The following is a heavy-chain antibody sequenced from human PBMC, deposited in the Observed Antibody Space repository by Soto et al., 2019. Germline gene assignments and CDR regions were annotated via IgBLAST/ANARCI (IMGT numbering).Heavy chain of an antibody. J-gene: IGHJ4*02. CDR1: GYSISSGYY. V-gene: IGHV4-38-2*01. Sequence: SETLSLTCAVSGYSISSGYYWSWIRQPPGKGLEWIGSIYHTGTAYYNPSLSSRVTISVDTSKNQFSLNLNSVTAADTAGYYFARALGDCGGRPCGSGNWGEGTLVTVSS. CDR3: ARALGDCGGRPCGSGN. D-gene: IGHD2-21*01. CDR2: IYHTGTA.